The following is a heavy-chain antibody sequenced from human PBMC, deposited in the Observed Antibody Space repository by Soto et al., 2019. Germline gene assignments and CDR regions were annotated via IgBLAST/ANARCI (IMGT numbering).Heavy chain of an antibody. J-gene: IGHJ5*01. CDR1: GYTFTSYY. D-gene: IGHD3-9*01. CDR2: INPSGGST. CDR3: AGGGLRYFGWSGNWFDS. Sequence: ASVKVSCKASGYTFTSYYMHWVRQAPGQGLEWMRIINPSGGSTSYAQKFQGRVTMTRDTSTSTVYMELSSLRSEDTAVYYCAGGGLRYFGWSGNWFDSWGQGTLVTVSS. V-gene: IGHV1-46*01.